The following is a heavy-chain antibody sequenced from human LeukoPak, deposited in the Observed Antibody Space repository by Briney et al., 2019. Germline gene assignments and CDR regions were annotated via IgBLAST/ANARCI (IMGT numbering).Heavy chain of an antibody. Sequence: SETLSLTCTVSGGSISSSSYYWGWIRQPPGKGLEWIGSIYYSGSTYYNPSLKSRVTISVDTSKNQFSLKLSSVIAADTAVYYCASGYYYDSSGYYYDPEYFQHWGQGTLVTVSS. D-gene: IGHD3-22*01. J-gene: IGHJ1*01. CDR3: ASGYYYDSSGYYYDPEYFQH. CDR2: IYYSGST. CDR1: GGSISSSSYY. V-gene: IGHV4-39*07.